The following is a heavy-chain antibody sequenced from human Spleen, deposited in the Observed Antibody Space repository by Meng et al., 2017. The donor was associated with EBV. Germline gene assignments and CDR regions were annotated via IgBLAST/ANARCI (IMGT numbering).Heavy chain of an antibody. CDR1: GLTCIIVW. CDR3: ARDEATWGDFEY. V-gene: IGHV3-21*01. D-gene: IGHD3-16*01. Sequence: EEYVVRLVGLLVKSGGSLKRSWAAYGLTCIIVWMTWVRQAPGKGLEWVSSIVSRSSYIGYADSLKGRFTISRDNAKNSLYLQMNSMAAEDTAVYYCARDEATWGDFEYWGQGTLVTASS. J-gene: IGHJ4*02. CDR2: IVSRSSYI.